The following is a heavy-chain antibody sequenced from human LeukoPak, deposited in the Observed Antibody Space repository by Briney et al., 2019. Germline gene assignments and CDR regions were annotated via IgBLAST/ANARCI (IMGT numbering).Heavy chain of an antibody. CDR1: GGSISSYY. D-gene: IGHD2-2*02. CDR2: IYTSGST. V-gene: IGHV4-4*07. CDR3: ARGTVVGPAAIHPVDYYYYMDV. J-gene: IGHJ6*03. Sequence: SETLSLTCTVSGGSISSYYWSWIRQPAGKGLEWIGRIYTSGSTNYNPSLKSRVTMSVDTSKNQFSLKLSSVTAADTAVYYCARGTVVGPAAIHPVDYYYYMDVWGKGTTVTVSS.